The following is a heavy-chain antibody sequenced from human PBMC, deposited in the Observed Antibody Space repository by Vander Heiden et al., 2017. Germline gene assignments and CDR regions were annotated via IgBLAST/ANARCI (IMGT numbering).Heavy chain of an antibody. CDR2: INTDGSST. CDR3: IRAGEAGPLYYLDY. D-gene: IGHD2-21*01. V-gene: IGHV3-74*03. Sequence: EVQLVESGGGLVQPGGSLRLSCVASGFTFSSYWMHWVRQAPGKGLVGVSRINTDGSSTAYADSVKGRFTISRDNAKNTVHLEMNSLRAEDTALYYCIRAGEAGPLYYLDYWGQGTLVTVSS. CDR1: GFTFSSYW. J-gene: IGHJ4*02.